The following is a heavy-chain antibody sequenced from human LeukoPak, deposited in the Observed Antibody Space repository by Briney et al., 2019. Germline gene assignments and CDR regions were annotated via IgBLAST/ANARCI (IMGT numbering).Heavy chain of an antibody. V-gene: IGHV3-74*03. CDR3: VRGTSDWYGMDY. J-gene: IGHJ4*02. Sequence: GGSLRLSCAASGFTFSKYYMHWLRQVPGKGLACVSRINIDGTSTTYADSVKGRFTISRDNAKNVVYLQMNSLRAEDTAVYYCVRGTSDWYGMDYWGQGALVSVTS. CDR1: GFTFSKYY. CDR2: INIDGTST. D-gene: IGHD2-21*01.